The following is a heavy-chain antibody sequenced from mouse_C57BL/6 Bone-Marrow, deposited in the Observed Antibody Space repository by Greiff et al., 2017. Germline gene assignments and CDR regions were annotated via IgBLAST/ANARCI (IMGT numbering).Heavy chain of an antibody. CDR1: GFPITSGYY. CDR2: ITHSGET. J-gene: IGHJ3*01. D-gene: IGHD2-1*01. CDR3: AGGLINYGNYAGFAY. Sequence: VKLQESGPGLVKPSQSLFLTCSITGFPITSGYYCIWIRPSPGKPLEWMGYITHSGETFYNPSLQSPLSIPRETSKNQFFLQLHSSNTEDTAMCYCAGGLINYGNYAGFAYWGQGTLVTVSA. V-gene: IGHV12-3*01.